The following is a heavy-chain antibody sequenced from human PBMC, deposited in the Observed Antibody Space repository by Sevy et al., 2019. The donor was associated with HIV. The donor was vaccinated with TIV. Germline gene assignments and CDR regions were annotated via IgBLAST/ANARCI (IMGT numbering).Heavy chain of an antibody. Sequence: GGSLRLSCAGSGFSFKNVWMTWVRQTPGKGLEWVGHAKRKSDGGSIDYGSPVNGRFTISRDDSKDMLYLQMSSLKTEDTGVYYCATVLGAGADSAFEIWGQGTMVTVSS. CDR3: ATVLGAGADSAFEI. D-gene: IGHD1-26*01. CDR2: AKRKSDGGSI. V-gene: IGHV3-15*01. CDR1: GFSFKNVW. J-gene: IGHJ3*02.